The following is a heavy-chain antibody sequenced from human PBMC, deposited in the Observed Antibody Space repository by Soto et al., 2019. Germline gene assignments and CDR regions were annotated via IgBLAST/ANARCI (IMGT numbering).Heavy chain of an antibody. Sequence: QVQLVQSGAEVKKPGSSVKVSCKASGGTFSSYTISWVRQAPGQGREGMGRIIPILGIANYAQKCQGSVTITADKSTSTAYMELSSLRSEDTAVYYCARGWAKEAASGTRVWFDPWGQGTLVTVSS. CDR3: ARGWAKEAASGTRVWFDP. J-gene: IGHJ5*02. CDR1: GGTFSSYT. CDR2: IIPILGIA. V-gene: IGHV1-69*02. D-gene: IGHD6-13*01.